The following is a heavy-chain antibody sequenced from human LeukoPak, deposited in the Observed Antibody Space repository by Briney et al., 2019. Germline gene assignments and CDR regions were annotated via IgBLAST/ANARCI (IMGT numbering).Heavy chain of an antibody. V-gene: IGHV3-53*01. CDR2: IYSGGST. CDR3: AKGGDTAMVSTFDY. CDR1: GFTVSSNY. J-gene: IGHJ4*02. D-gene: IGHD5-18*01. Sequence: PGGSLRLSCAASGFTVSSNYMSWVRQAPGKGLEWVSVIYSGGSTYYADSVKGRFTISRDNSKNRLYLQMNSLRAEDTAVYYCAKGGDTAMVSTFDYWGQGTLVTVSS.